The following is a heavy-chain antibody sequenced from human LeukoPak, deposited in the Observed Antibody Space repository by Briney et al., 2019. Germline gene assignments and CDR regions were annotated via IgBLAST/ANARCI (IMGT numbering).Heavy chain of an antibody. Sequence: PSETLSLTCTVSGGSISTYYWSWIRQPPGKGLEWIGYIFNTGSINFNPSLKSRVTISVDTSKNQFSLKVNSVTAADTAVYYCARVLVTTVTGAFDYWGQGTLVTVSS. D-gene: IGHD4-17*01. CDR1: GGSISTYY. CDR2: IFNTGSI. V-gene: IGHV4-59*01. CDR3: ARVLVTTVTGAFDY. J-gene: IGHJ4*02.